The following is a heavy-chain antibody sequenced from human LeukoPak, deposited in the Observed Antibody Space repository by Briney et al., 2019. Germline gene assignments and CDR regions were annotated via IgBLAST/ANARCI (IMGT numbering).Heavy chain of an antibody. CDR1: GFTFSDYY. Sequence: PGGSLRLSCAASGFTFSDYYMSWIRQAPGKGLEWVSYISSSSSYTNYADPVKDRFTISRDNAKNSLYLQMNSLRAEDTAVYYCARDRDIVATILDPWGQGTLVTVSS. CDR3: ARDRDIVATILDP. V-gene: IGHV3-11*06. CDR2: ISSSSSYT. D-gene: IGHD5-12*01. J-gene: IGHJ5*02.